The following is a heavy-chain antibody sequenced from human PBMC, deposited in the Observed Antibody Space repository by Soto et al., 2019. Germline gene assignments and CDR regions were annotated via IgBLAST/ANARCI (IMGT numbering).Heavy chain of an antibody. CDR2: FSTSSGNT. D-gene: IGHD6-19*01. V-gene: IGHV3-23*01. CDR1: GFTFSSTA. J-gene: IGHJ4*02. Sequence: GGSLRLSCAASGFTFSSTAMSWVRHTPGKGLEWVSGFSTSSGNTYYADSVRGRFTLSRDTSTNRLYLQMDSLTAGDTAIYYCAKDRRAWLTQASDYWGQGVLVTVSS. CDR3: AKDRRAWLTQASDY.